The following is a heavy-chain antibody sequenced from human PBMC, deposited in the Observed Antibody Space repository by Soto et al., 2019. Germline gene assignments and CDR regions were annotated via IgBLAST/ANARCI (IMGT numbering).Heavy chain of an antibody. Sequence: QITLKESGPTLMKPTQTLTLTCSFPGFSLSNHEVGVVWIRQPPGKALEWLALIYWNDDARYSPSLKNRLTITKDTSKNQVVLTMTNMDPVDTATYYCVHDGKLGYTGYDRFDYWGQGILVTVSS. CDR2: IYWNDDA. D-gene: IGHD5-12*01. J-gene: IGHJ4*02. V-gene: IGHV2-5*01. CDR1: GFSLSNHEVG. CDR3: VHDGKLGYTGYDRFDY.